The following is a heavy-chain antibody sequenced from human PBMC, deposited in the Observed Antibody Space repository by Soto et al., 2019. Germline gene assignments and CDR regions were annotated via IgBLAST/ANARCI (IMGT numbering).Heavy chain of an antibody. V-gene: IGHV5-51*01. CDR1: GYSFTSYW. CDR3: ARLAGYYDSSGPDASDY. Sequence: PGESLKISCKGSGYSFTSYWIAWVRQMPGKGLEWMGIIYPGDSDTRYSPSFQGQVTISADKSISTAYLQWSSLKASDTAMYYCARLAGYYDSSGPDASDYWGQGTLVTVS. D-gene: IGHD3-22*01. J-gene: IGHJ4*02. CDR2: IYPGDSDT.